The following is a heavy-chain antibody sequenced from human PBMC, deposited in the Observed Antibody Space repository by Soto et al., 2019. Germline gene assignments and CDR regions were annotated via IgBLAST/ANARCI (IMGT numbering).Heavy chain of an antibody. J-gene: IGHJ6*02. CDR3: SSTLDV. CDR1: GFTFSSYA. V-gene: IGHV3-30-3*01. CDR2: ISYDGSNK. Sequence: QVQLVESGGGVVQPGRSLRLSCAASGFTFSSYAMHWVRQAPGKGLEWVAVISYDGSNKYYADSVKGRFTISRDNSKNTLYPQMNSLRADDTAVYYCSSTLDVRGQETTVTVSS.